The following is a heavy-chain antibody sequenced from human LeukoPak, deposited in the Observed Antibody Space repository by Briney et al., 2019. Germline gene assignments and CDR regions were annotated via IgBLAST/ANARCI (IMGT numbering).Heavy chain of an antibody. Sequence: SETLSLTCAVSGYSISSGYYWGWIRQPPGKGLEWIGSIYHSGSTYYNPSLKSRVTISVDTSKNQFSLKLSSVTAADTAVYYCARDHRYCSGGSCYYFDYWGQGTLVTVSS. CDR2: IYHSGST. V-gene: IGHV4-38-2*02. CDR3: ARDHRYCSGGSCYYFDY. J-gene: IGHJ4*02. D-gene: IGHD2-15*01. CDR1: GYSISSGYY.